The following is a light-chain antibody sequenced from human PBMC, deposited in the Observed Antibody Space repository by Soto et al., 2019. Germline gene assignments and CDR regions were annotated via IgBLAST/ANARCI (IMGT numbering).Light chain of an antibody. Sequence: AIQITQSPSSLSASVGDRVNITCRASQGIRNDLAWYPQRPGAAPKLLIFASSNLQTGVPSRFRGSGSGTDFTLTISSLLPDDFATYYCLQDYTYPRTFGQGTKVEI. J-gene: IGKJ1*01. V-gene: IGKV1-6*01. CDR3: LQDYTYPRT. CDR2: ASS. CDR1: QGIRND.